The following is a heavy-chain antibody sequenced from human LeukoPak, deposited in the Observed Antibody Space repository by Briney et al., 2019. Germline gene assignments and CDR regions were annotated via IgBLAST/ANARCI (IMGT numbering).Heavy chain of an antibody. J-gene: IGHJ3*02. D-gene: IGHD3-22*01. Sequence: ASVKVSCKASGYTFTSYGISWVRQAPGQGLEWMGWISAYNGNTNYAQKLQGRVTMTTDTSTSTAYMELSSLRSDDTAVYYCARGHYYDSSGTSYAFDIWGQGTMVTVSS. V-gene: IGHV1-18*01. CDR1: GYTFTSYG. CDR2: ISAYNGNT. CDR3: ARGHYYDSSGTSYAFDI.